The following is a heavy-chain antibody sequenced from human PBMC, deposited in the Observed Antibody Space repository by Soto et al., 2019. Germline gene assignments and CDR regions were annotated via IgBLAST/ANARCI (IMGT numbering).Heavy chain of an antibody. V-gene: IGHV2-5*02. Sequence: QITLKESGPTLVKPTQTLTLTCTFSGFSLSTSGVGVGWIRQPPGKALEWLALIYWDDDKRSSPSLKSRLTITKDTSKNQVVLTMTNMDPVDTATYYCARYRGDCSGGSCSWYFDLWGRGTLVTVSS. CDR2: IYWDDDK. D-gene: IGHD2-15*01. J-gene: IGHJ2*01. CDR3: ARYRGDCSGGSCSWYFDL. CDR1: GFSLSTSGVG.